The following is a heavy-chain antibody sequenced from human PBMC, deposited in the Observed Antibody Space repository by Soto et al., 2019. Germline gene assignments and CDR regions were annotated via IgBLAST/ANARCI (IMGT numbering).Heavy chain of an antibody. CDR2: IIPIFGTA. Sequence: QVQLVQSGAEVKKPGSSVKVSCKASGGTFSSYAISWVRQAPGQGLEWMGGIIPIFGTANYAQKFQGRVTITADKSTSTAYMELSSLRSEDTAVYYCARETALMVQGVTRVHAFDIWGQGTMVTVSS. CDR3: ARETALMVQGVTRVHAFDI. V-gene: IGHV1-69*06. D-gene: IGHD3-10*01. J-gene: IGHJ3*02. CDR1: GGTFSSYA.